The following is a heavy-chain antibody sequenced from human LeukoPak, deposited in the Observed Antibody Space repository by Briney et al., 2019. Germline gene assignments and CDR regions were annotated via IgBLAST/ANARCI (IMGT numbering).Heavy chain of an antibody. J-gene: IGHJ4*02. D-gene: IGHD6-13*01. CDR3: VRDKAAATGLSLDY. CDR1: AYTFTDYY. CDR2: INDNSGGT. Sequence: ASVTVSCKASAYTFTDYYMHWFRQAPGQGLEWMGWINDNSGGTKYAQKFQDRVTLTRDASISTAYLELSRLTSDDTAVYYCVRDKAAATGLSLDYWGQGTLVTVSS. V-gene: IGHV1-2*02.